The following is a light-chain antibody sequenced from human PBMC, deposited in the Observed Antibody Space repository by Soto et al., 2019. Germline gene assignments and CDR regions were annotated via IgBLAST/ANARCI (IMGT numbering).Light chain of an antibody. Sequence: DIQMTQSPSSLSSSVGDRVTITGRASQSIRYYVHWYQQKPGKAPKLLIYAASSLESGVPSMFSGSGSGTDFTLTISSLQPEDFATYYCQQSYSTPQNTFGQGTKLEIK. CDR2: AAS. J-gene: IGKJ2*01. CDR1: QSIRYY. V-gene: IGKV1-39*01. CDR3: QQSYSTPQNT.